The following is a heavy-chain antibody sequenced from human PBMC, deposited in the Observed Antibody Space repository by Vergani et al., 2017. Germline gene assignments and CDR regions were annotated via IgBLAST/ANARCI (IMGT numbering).Heavy chain of an antibody. Sequence: EVQLVESGGGLVKPGGSLRLSCAASGFTFSSYSMNWVRQATGKGLEWVSAIGTAGDTYYPGSVKGRFTISRENAKNSLYLQMNSLRAGDTAVYYCARGDSSSWIDYWGQGTLVTVSS. CDR3: ARGDSSSWIDY. V-gene: IGHV3-13*01. D-gene: IGHD6-13*01. J-gene: IGHJ4*02. CDR2: IGTAGDT. CDR1: GFTFSSYS.